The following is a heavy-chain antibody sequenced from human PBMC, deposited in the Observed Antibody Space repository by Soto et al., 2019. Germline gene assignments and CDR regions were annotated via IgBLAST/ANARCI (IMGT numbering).Heavy chain of an antibody. CDR1: GFTFSSYS. J-gene: IGHJ3*02. CDR3: ARGPELLRDPAFDI. D-gene: IGHD1-26*01. Sequence: EVQLVESGGGLVKPGGSLRLSCAASGFTFSSYSMNWVRQAPGKGLEWVSHISSSSSYIYYADSVKGQFTISRDNAKNSLYLQMNSLRAEDTAVYYCARGPELLRDPAFDIWGEGTMVTVSS. CDR2: ISSSSSYI. V-gene: IGHV3-21*01.